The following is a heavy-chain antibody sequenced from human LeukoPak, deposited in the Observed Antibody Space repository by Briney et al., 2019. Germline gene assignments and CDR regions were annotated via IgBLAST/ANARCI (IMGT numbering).Heavy chain of an antibody. D-gene: IGHD2-2*01. CDR3: ARDEHCSSTSCYFNFDY. V-gene: IGHV3-21*01. CDR2: ISTSSSYI. J-gene: IGHJ4*02. CDR1: RFTFSSYV. Sequence: TGGSLRLSCAASRFTFSSYVMKWVRQVPGKGLEWVSSISTSSSYIYYADSVKGRFTISRDNAKNSLYLQMNSLRAEDTAVYYCARDEHCSSTSCYFNFDYWGQGTLVTVSS.